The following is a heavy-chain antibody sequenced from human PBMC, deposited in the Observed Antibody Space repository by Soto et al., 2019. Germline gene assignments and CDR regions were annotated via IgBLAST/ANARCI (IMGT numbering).Heavy chain of an antibody. D-gene: IGHD6-19*01. CDR2: TYYRSNWRH. J-gene: IGHJ4*02. CDR3: ARGVAGSGFDL. Sequence: SPTLSLTCAISGDSVSSNTATWNWIRSSPSRGLKWLGRTYYRSNWRHDYAVSVKSRITVNPDTSKNHFSLQLNSVTPDDTAVYYCARGVAGSGFDLWGQGTLDTV. V-gene: IGHV6-1*01. CDR1: GDSVSSNTAT.